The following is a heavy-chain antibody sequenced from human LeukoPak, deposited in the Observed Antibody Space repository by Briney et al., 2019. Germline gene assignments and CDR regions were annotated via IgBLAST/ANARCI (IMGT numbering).Heavy chain of an antibody. Sequence: GGSLRLSCAASGFTLSRMSWVRQAPGKGLEWVANIKYDGSGKYYADSVKGRFTISRDDAKNSLYLEMNRLRVEDTAVYYCARDLFSGSYQEDFWGQGTLVTVSS. CDR2: IKYDGSGK. V-gene: IGHV3-7*01. CDR1: GFTLSR. CDR3: ARDLFSGSYQEDF. D-gene: IGHD1-26*01. J-gene: IGHJ4*02.